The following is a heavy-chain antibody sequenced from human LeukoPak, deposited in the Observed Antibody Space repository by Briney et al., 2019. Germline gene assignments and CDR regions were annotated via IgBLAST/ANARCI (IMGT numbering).Heavy chain of an antibody. V-gene: IGHV1-3*01. J-gene: IGHJ4*02. CDR3: AGDLRELQFAFDY. CDR2: INAGNGNT. CDR1: GYTFTSYA. D-gene: IGHD1-26*01. Sequence: GASVKVSCKASGYTFTSYAMHWVRQAPGQRLEWMGWINAGNGNTKYSQKFQGRVTITRDTSASTAYMELSSLRSEDTAVYYCAGDLRELQFAFDYWGQGTLVTVSS.